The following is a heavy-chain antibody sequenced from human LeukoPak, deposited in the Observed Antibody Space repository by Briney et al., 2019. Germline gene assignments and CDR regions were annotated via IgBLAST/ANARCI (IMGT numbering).Heavy chain of an antibody. V-gene: IGHV4-61*01. CDR3: ARSGRRSRWSYS. J-gene: IGHJ5*01. CDR1: GGSVRIGSYY. CDR2: IYYSGST. D-gene: IGHD1-26*01. Sequence: PSETLSLTCTVSGGSVRIGSYYWSWIRQPPGKGLEWIGYIYYSGSTNYSPSLKSRVPISVDTSRTQFSLHLSSVPAADTAVYYCARSGRRSRWSYSWGRGTLVPVSS.